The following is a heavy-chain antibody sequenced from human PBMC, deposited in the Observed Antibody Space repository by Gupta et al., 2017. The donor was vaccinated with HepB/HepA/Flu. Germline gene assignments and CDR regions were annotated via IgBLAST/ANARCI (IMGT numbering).Heavy chain of an antibody. CDR1: GFTFSSYS. Sequence: EVELVESGGGLVQPGGSLRLSCEASGFTFSSYSMNWVRQAPGKGLEWVSYISSTSSTIHYADSVKGRFTISRDNAKNLLYLQMNSLRDEDTAVYYCARDLVAGFLESFDYWGQGTLVTVSS. CDR3: ARDLVAGFLESFDY. V-gene: IGHV3-48*02. CDR2: ISSTSSTI. J-gene: IGHJ4*02. D-gene: IGHD3-3*01.